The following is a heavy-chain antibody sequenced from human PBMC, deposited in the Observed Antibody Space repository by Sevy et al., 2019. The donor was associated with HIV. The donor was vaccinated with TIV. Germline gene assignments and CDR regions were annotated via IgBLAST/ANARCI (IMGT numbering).Heavy chain of an antibody. CDR3: ARGDRGTYYGGAFDI. V-gene: IGHV3-53*01. J-gene: IGHJ3*02. D-gene: IGHD1-26*01. Sequence: GGSLRLSCAASGFIVSSNYMSRVRQAPGKGLEWVSVIYSGGSTYYADSVKGRFTISRDNSKNMLYLQMNSLRAEDTAVYFCARGDRGTYYGGAFDIWGQGTMVTVSS. CDR2: IYSGGST. CDR1: GFIVSSNY.